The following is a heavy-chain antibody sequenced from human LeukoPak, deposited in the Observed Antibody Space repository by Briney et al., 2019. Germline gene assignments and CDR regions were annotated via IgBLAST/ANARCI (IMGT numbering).Heavy chain of an antibody. D-gene: IGHD3-10*01. Sequence: GGSLRLSCAASGFTFSSYAMNWVRQAPGKGLEWVSLISSSGGSTDYADSVQGRFAISRDNSKNTFSLHMNSLRAEDTAVYYCAKYRSSLGSYFDYWGQGILVTVSS. J-gene: IGHJ4*02. V-gene: IGHV3-23*01. CDR3: AKYRSSLGSYFDY. CDR2: ISSSGGST. CDR1: GFTFSSYA.